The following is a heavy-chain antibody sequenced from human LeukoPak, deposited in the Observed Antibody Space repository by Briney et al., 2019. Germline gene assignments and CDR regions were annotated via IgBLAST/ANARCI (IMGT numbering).Heavy chain of an antibody. V-gene: IGHV3-21*01. Sequence: GGSLRLSCAASGFTFSSYSMNWVRQAPGKGLEWVSSISSTRSYIYYADSVKGRFTISRDNAKNSLYLQMNSLRAEDTAVYYCARGSAGTYYMDVWGKGTTVTVSS. J-gene: IGHJ6*03. CDR3: ARGSAGTYYMDV. D-gene: IGHD3-10*01. CDR2: ISSTRSYI. CDR1: GFTFSSYS.